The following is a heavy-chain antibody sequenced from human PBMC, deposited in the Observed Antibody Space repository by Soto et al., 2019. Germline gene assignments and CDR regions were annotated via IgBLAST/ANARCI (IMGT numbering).Heavy chain of an antibody. J-gene: IGHJ4*02. V-gene: IGHV1-18*01. CDR3: ARDDSGFSGSHYIDYFNY. CDR2: ISADNGNT. D-gene: IGHD1-26*01. Sequence: GASVKVSCKASGYTFTSYGISWMRQAPGQGLEWMGWISADNGNTNYAQKLQGRVTMTTDTSTSTAYMELRSLRSDDTAVYYCARDDSGFSGSHYIDYFNYWGQGALVTVSS. CDR1: GYTFTSYG.